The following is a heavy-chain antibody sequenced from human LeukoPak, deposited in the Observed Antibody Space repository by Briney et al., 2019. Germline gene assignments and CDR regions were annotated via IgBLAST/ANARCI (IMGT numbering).Heavy chain of an antibody. CDR2: IYFNGIT. J-gene: IGHJ3*01. CDR1: SGSMTASTYY. V-gene: IGHV4-39*01. Sequence: SETLSLTCTVSSGSMTASTYYWGWIRQPPGKGLEWLGSIYFNGITFYNPSLKSRLTISVDTSKSQFSLRLNSVTDADTAVYYCARPRVVGGIDAFDVWGQGTVVSVSS. D-gene: IGHD2-15*01. CDR3: ARPRVVGGIDAFDV.